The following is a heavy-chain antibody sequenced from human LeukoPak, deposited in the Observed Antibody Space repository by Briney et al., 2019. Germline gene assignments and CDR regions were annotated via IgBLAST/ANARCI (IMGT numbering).Heavy chain of an antibody. Sequence: GGSLRLSCATSGFTFDTHAMNWVRQVPGRGLEWVSFISGSGGSTYYADSAKGRFTISRDNSKNTLYLQMNSLRAEDTAVYYCAKDVTRDGYNPFDYWGQGTLVTVSS. CDR1: GFTFDTHA. CDR3: AKDVTRDGYNPFDY. CDR2: ISGSGGST. J-gene: IGHJ4*02. V-gene: IGHV3-23*01. D-gene: IGHD5-24*01.